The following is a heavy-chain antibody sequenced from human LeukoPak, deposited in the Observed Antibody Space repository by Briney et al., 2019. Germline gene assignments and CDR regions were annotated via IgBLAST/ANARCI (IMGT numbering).Heavy chain of an antibody. CDR2: INHSGST. Sequence: SETLSLTCAVYGGSFSGYYWSWIRQPPGKGLEWIGEINHSGSTNYNPSLKSRVTISVDTSKNQFSLKLSSVTAADTAVYCCARGAYFGRQFDYWGQGTLVTVSS. J-gene: IGHJ4*02. CDR3: ARGAYFGRQFDY. CDR1: GGSFSGYY. D-gene: IGHD3-9*01. V-gene: IGHV4-34*01.